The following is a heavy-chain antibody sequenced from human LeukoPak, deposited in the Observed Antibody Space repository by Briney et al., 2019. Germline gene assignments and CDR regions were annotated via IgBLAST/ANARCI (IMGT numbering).Heavy chain of an antibody. Sequence: PSETLSLTCALYGGSFSGYYWSWIRQPPGKGLEWIGEINHSGSTNYNPSLKSRVTISVDTSKNQFSLKLSSVTAADAAVYYRGRGKRAAAGLYAVVPRSNWFDPWGQGTLVTVSS. J-gene: IGHJ5*02. V-gene: IGHV4-34*01. CDR1: GGSFSGYY. CDR3: GRGKRAAAGLYAVVPRSNWFDP. CDR2: INHSGST. D-gene: IGHD6-13*01.